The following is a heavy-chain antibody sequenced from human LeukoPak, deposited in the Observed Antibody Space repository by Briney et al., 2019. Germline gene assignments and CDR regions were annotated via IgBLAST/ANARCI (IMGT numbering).Heavy chain of an antibody. J-gene: IGHJ3*02. D-gene: IGHD1-26*01. CDR2: IIPIFGTA. Sequence: SVKVSCKASGGTFSSYAISWVRQAPGQGLEWMGGIIPIFGTANYAQKFQGRVTITADESTSTAYMELSRLKSDDTAVYYCAREAPGSSRDAFDIWGQGTMVTVSS. CDR1: GGTFSSYA. CDR3: AREAPGSSRDAFDI. V-gene: IGHV1-69*13.